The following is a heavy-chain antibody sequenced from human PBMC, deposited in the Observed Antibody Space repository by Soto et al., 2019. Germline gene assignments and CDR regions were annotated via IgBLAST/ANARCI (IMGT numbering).Heavy chain of an antibody. CDR1: GFTFSSYS. CDR2: ISSSSSYI. D-gene: IGHD2-2*01. Sequence: EVQLVESGGGLVKPGGSLRLSCVVSGFTFSSYSMNWVRQAPGKGLEWVSSISSSSSYIHNADSGKGRFTISRDNAKHSVYLQMTSLRAEATAVYYCARGQYADYYYMDVWGKGTTVTVSS. V-gene: IGHV3-21*01. CDR3: ARGQYADYYYMDV. J-gene: IGHJ6*03.